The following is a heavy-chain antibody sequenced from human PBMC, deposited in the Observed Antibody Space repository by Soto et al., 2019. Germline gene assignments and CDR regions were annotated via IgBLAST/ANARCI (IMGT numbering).Heavy chain of an antibody. J-gene: IGHJ3*02. V-gene: IGHV3-23*01. CDR2: ISGDGLST. CDR1: GSTFTDFT. CDR3: ARRPDAFDI. Sequence: GGSLRLSCAGSGSTFTDFTMTWVRQAPGKGLEWVSAISGDGLSTYYAGSVKGRFTISRDNSRTTLYLQMNSLRAEDTAVYYCARRPDAFDIWGRGTMVTVSS.